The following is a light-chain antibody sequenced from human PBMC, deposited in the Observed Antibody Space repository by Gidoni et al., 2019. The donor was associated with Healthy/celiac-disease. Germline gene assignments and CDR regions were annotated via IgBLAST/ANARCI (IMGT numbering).Light chain of an antibody. CDR2: QDS. J-gene: IGLJ2*01. V-gene: IGLV3-1*01. CDR3: QAWDSSSVV. Sequence: YELTQPPSVSVSPGQTASITCSGDKLGDKYACWYQQKPGQSPVLVIYQDSKRPSGIPERFSGSNSGNTATLTISGTQAMDEADYYCQAWDSSSVVFGGGTKLTVL. CDR1: KLGDKY.